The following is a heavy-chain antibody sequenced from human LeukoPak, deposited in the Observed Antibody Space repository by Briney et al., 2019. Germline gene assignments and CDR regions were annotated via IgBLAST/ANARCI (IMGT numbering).Heavy chain of an antibody. D-gene: IGHD3-16*01. CDR2: FYSGGDT. V-gene: IGHV3-53*01. CDR1: GFTASSKY. J-gene: IGHJ4*02. CDR3: ANNNVG. Sequence: PGGSLRLSCVVSGFTASSKYMNWVRQAPGRGLEWVSVFYSGGDTYYADSVKGRFTISRDNSKNTLYLQMNSLRAEDTAVYYCANNNVGGGQGTLVTVSS.